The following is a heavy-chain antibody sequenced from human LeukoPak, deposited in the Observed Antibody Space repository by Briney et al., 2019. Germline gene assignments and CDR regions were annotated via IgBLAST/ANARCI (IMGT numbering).Heavy chain of an antibody. Sequence: GGSLRLSCAASEFTFSNYAMSWVRQAPGKGLEWVSVISGSGGDTYYADSVKGRFTISRDNSKNTLYLQMNSLRAEDTAVYYCAKVGYYDSSGLLDYWGQGTLVTVSS. CDR1: EFTFSNYA. CDR3: AKVGYYDSSGLLDY. CDR2: ISGSGGDT. D-gene: IGHD3-22*01. V-gene: IGHV3-23*01. J-gene: IGHJ4*02.